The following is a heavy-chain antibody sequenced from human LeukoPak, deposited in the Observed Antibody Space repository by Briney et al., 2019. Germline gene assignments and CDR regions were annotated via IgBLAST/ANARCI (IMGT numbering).Heavy chain of an antibody. J-gene: IGHJ6*02. CDR2: ISAYNGNT. CDR1: GYTFTSYG. D-gene: IGHD3-10*01. CDR3: ARIWFGELTYGMDV. V-gene: IGHV1-18*01. Sequence: GASVKVSCKASGYTFTSYGISWVRQAPGQGREWMGWISAYNGNTNYAQKLQGRVTMPTDTSTSTAYMELRSLRSDDTAVYYCARIWFGELTYGMDVWGQGTTVTVSS.